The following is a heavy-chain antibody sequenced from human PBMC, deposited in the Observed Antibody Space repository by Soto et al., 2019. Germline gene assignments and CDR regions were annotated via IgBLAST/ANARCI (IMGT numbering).Heavy chain of an antibody. V-gene: IGHV1-3*04. D-gene: IGHD3-9*01. J-gene: IGHJ4*02. CDR2: VNTENGDT. Sequence: ASVKVSCKASGYTFTTYTLHWVRQAPGQRLEWMGWVNTENGDTKYSQKFQDRVTVTIDTSASTAYMEMSSLRSEDTDIYYCARDIFGLLNKGVYDFWGQGTLVTVSS. CDR1: GYTFTTYT. CDR3: ARDIFGLLNKGVYDF.